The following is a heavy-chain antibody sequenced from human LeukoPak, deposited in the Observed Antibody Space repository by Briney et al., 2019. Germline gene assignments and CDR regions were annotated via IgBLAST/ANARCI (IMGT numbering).Heavy chain of an antibody. D-gene: IGHD6-19*01. CDR2: ITGSGDDT. Sequence: GGSLRLSCAASGFTSNNYAMSWVRQAPGKVLEWVSAITGSGDDTYHADSVKGRYTISRDNSKNTLYLQMNSLRAEDTAVYYCAKGSRNSRPYYFDFWGQGTLVTVSS. CDR1: GFTSNNYA. V-gene: IGHV3-23*01. CDR3: AKGSRNSRPYYFDF. J-gene: IGHJ4*02.